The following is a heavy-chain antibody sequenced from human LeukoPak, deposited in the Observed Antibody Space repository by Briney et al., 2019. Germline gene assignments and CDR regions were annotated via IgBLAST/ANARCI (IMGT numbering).Heavy chain of an antibody. J-gene: IGHJ5*02. V-gene: IGHV4-34*01. CDR3: ARCGSSYGYNSWFDP. CDR2: INHSGST. D-gene: IGHD5-18*01. Sequence: PSETLSLTCAVYGGSFSGYYWSWIRQPPGKGLEWIGEINHSGSTNYNPSLKSRVTISVDTSKNQFSLKLSSVTAADTAVYYCARCGSSYGYNSWFDPWGQGTLVTVSS. CDR1: GGSFSGYY.